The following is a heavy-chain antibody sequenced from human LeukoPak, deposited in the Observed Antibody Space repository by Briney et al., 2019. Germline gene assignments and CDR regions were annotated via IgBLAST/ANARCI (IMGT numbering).Heavy chain of an antibody. Sequence: GGSLRLSCAASGFTFSSYAMSWVRRAPGKGLEWVSAISGSGGSTYYADSVKGRFTISRDNSKNTLYLQMNSLRAEDTAVYYCAKPLRDGGSYYFDYWGQGTLVTVSS. CDR3: AKPLRDGGSYYFDY. V-gene: IGHV3-23*01. CDR2: ISGSGGST. D-gene: IGHD5-24*01. CDR1: GFTFSSYA. J-gene: IGHJ4*02.